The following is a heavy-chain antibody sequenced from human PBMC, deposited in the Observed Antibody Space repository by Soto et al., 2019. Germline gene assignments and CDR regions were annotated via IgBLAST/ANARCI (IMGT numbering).Heavy chain of an antibody. V-gene: IGHV5-51*01. D-gene: IGHD3-10*01. CDR2: VYVDDSDT. CDR3: ARVRILSGLFRSFDY. J-gene: IGHJ4*02. CDR1: GYSFTSYW. Sequence: LXESLKISCKGSGYSFTSYWIAWVRQMPGKGLEWMGIVYVDDSDTKYSPSFEGQVTISADKPLNSAYLQWTSLRASDTAMYYCARVRILSGLFRSFDYWGQGTQVTVSS.